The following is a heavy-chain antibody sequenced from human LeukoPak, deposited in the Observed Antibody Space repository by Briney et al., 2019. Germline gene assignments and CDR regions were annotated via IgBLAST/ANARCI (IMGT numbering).Heavy chain of an antibody. CDR1: GGSISSYY. V-gene: IGHV4-59*08. D-gene: IGHD2-2*01. CDR2: IYYSGST. CDR3: AGHRYCSSTSCYDARFDP. J-gene: IGHJ5*02. Sequence: SETLSLTCTVSGGSISSYYWSWIRQPPGKGLEWIGYIYYSGSTNYNPSLKSRVTISVDTSKNQFSLKLSSVTAADTAVYYCAGHRYCSSTSCYDARFDPWGQGTLVTVSS.